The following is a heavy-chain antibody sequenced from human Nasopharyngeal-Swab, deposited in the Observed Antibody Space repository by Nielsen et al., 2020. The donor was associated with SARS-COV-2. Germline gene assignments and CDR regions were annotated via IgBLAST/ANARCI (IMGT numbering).Heavy chain of an antibody. J-gene: IGHJ4*02. V-gene: IGHV3-19*01. Sequence: VRQAPGKGLVWVSGVSWNGSRTHYADSVKGRFIISRDNSRNFLYQQMNSLRPEDMAVYYCAKATLGNAKYSTILYYFDYWGQGTLVTVSS. CDR2: VSWNGSRT. D-gene: IGHD6-6*01. CDR3: AKATLGNAKYSTILYYFDY.